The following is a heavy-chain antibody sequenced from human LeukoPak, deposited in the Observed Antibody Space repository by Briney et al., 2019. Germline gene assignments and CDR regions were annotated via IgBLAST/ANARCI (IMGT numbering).Heavy chain of an antibody. CDR2: ISSSSSYI. D-gene: IGHD1-26*01. CDR3: ARYSGSYRRAADH. CDR1: GFTFSTYN. Sequence: PGGSLRLSCAVSGFTFSTYNMVWVRQAPGKGLEWVSSISSSSSYIYYADSVKGRFTASRDNAKDSLYLQINSLRAEDTAVYYCARYSGSYRRAADHWGQGTLVTVSS. V-gene: IGHV3-21*01. J-gene: IGHJ4*02.